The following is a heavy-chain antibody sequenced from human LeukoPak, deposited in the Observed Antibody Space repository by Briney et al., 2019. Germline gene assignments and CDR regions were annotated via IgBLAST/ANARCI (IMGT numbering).Heavy chain of an antibody. CDR2: IYYSGST. Sequence: SETLSLTCSVSGGSLSSGGYYWSWIRQHPGKGLEWIGYIYYSGSTYYNPSLKSRVTISVDTSKNQFSLKLSSVTAADTAVYYCARAGGMGTAAAGTGDYWGQGTLVTVSS. CDR1: GGSLSSGGYY. V-gene: IGHV4-31*03. CDR3: ARAGGMGTAAAGTGDY. D-gene: IGHD6-13*01. J-gene: IGHJ4*02.